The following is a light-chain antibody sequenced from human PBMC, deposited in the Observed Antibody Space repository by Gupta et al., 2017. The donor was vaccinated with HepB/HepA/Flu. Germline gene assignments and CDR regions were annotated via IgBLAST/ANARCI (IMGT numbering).Light chain of an antibody. J-gene: IGKJ2*02. CDR2: GAS. Sequence: EIVMTQSPATLSMSPGKRATLSCRASQTISNNLAWYKHKPGQTPRLLIYGASTRDTGVPVRFSGSGYGKELTLSITSRQSEDSAVYYCQQDNNWPIGIFGQGTKLEIK. V-gene: IGKV3-15*01. CDR1: QTISNN. CDR3: QQDNNWPIGI.